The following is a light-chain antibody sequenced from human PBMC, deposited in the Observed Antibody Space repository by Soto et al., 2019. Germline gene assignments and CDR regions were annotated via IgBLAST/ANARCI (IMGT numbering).Light chain of an antibody. CDR1: QSVHSRY. CDR2: AAS. J-gene: IGKJ1*01. V-gene: IGKV3-20*01. Sequence: LVLTQSPGTLSLSPGERATLSCWASQSVHSRYLSWYQQKVGQAPRLVIYAASSRASGIPDRFSGSGSGTDFTLTISRLEPEDFAVYYCQQFDDSQRTFGQGTKVDIK. CDR3: QQFDDSQRT.